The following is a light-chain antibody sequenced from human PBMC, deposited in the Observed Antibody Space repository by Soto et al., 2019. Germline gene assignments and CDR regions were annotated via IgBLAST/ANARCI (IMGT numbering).Light chain of an antibody. V-gene: IGKV3-20*01. J-gene: IGKJ2*01. Sequence: EIVLTQSPGTLSLSPGERATLSCRASQSVRNSYLAWYQQKPGQAPRLLIYGASGRATGIPDRFSGSGSGPDFTLTISRLEPEHFAVYYCQQYGRSPYTFGQGTKLEI. CDR2: GAS. CDR1: QSVRNSY. CDR3: QQYGRSPYT.